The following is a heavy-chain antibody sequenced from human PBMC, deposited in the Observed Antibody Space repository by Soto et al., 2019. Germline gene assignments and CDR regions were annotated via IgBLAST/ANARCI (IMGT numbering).Heavy chain of an antibody. J-gene: IGHJ4*02. CDR3: AKDISGRNPHPETLDY. CDR1: GFTFGSYA. Sequence: PVGSLRLSCAASGFTFGSYAMSWVRQAPGKGLEWVSAISGSGGSTYYADSVKGRFTISRDNSKNTLYLQMNSLRAEDTAVYYCAKDISGRNPHPETLDYWGQGTLVNVSS. V-gene: IGHV3-23*01. CDR2: ISGSGGST. D-gene: IGHD1-26*01.